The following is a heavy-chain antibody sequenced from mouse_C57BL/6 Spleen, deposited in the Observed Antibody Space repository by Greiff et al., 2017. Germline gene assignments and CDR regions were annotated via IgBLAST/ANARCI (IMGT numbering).Heavy chain of an antibody. Sequence: VQGVESGPGLVAPSQSLSITCTVSGFSLTSYGVHWVRQPPGKGLEWLVVIWSDGSTTYNSALKSRLSISKDNSKSQVFLKMNSLQTDDTAMYYCARHYYYGSSYWYFDVWGTGTTVTVSS. CDR3: ARHYYYGSSYWYFDV. V-gene: IGHV2-6-1*01. CDR1: GFSLTSYG. J-gene: IGHJ1*03. CDR2: IWSDGST. D-gene: IGHD1-1*01.